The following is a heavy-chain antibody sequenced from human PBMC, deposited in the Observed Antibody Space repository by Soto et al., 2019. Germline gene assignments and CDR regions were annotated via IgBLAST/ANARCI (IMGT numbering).Heavy chain of an antibody. CDR1: GFTFSSYA. J-gene: IGHJ6*02. Sequence: GGSLRLSCAASGFTFSSYAMHWVRQAPGKGLEWVAVISYDGSNKYYADSVKGRFTISRDNSKNTLYLQMNSLRAEDTAVYYCARDRVSGSYPYYGMDVWGQGTLVTVS. CDR3: ARDRVSGSYPYYGMDV. D-gene: IGHD1-26*01. CDR2: ISYDGSNK. V-gene: IGHV3-30-3*01.